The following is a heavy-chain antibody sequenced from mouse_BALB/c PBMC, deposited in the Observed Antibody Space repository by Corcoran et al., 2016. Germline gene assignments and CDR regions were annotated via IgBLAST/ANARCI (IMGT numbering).Heavy chain of an antibody. J-gene: IGHJ3*01. V-gene: IGHV14-3*02. Sequence: EVQLQQSGAELVKPGASVKLSCTASGFNIKDTYMHWVKQRPEQGLEWIGRIDPANGNTKYDPKFQGKATITADTSSNTAYLQLSSLTSEDTAVYYCARYYRYDGFAYWGQGTLVTVSA. D-gene: IGHD2-14*01. CDR1: GFNIKDTY. CDR3: ARYYRYDGFAY. CDR2: IDPANGNT.